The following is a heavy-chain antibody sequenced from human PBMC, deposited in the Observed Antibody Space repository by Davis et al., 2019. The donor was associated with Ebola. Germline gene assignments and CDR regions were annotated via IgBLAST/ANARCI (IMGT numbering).Heavy chain of an antibody. D-gene: IGHD5-12*01. V-gene: IGHV3-7*01. CDR2: TKPDGSEK. CDR3: VRTPGGKWLLDY. CDR1: GFAFSNHW. Sequence: PGGSLRLSCAASGFAFSNHWMNWVRQAPGKGLEWVAHTKPDGSEKYYVNSVKGRFTISRDNAKNSLYLQMDRLRVEDTAVYYCVRTPGGKWLLDYWGQGIRVTVSS. J-gene: IGHJ4*02.